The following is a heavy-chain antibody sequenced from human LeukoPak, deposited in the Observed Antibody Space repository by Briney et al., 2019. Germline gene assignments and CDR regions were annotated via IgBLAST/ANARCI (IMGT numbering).Heavy chain of an antibody. CDR3: ARDFDYDFWSGYSVTPSMGYFDY. J-gene: IGHJ4*02. V-gene: IGHV3-21*01. CDR2: ISVSSSYI. CDR1: GFTFSSYT. Sequence: PGGSLRLSCAASGFTFSSYTMNWVRQAPGKGLEWVSSISVSSSYIYYADSVRGRFTISRDNAKNSLYLQMNRLRAEDTAVYYCARDFDYDFWSGYSVTPSMGYFDYWGQGTLVTVSS. D-gene: IGHD3-3*01.